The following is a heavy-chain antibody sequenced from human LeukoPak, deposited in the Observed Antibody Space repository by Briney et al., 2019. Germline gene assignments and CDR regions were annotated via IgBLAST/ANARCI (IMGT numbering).Heavy chain of an antibody. Sequence: SETLSLTCTVSGGSISSSSYYWGWIRQPPGKGLEWIGSIYYSGSTYYNPSLKSRVTISVDTSKNQFSLKLSSVTAADTAVYYCARHEALASELPSSSWYHYYYGMDVWGQGTTVTVSS. D-gene: IGHD6-13*01. CDR2: IYYSGST. J-gene: IGHJ6*02. CDR3: ARHEALASELPSSSWYHYYYGMDV. CDR1: GGSISSSSYY. V-gene: IGHV4-39*01.